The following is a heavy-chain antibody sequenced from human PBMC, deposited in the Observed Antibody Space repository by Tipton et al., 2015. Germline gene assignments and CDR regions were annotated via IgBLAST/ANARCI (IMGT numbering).Heavy chain of an antibody. CDR2: ISVYNGNT. D-gene: IGHD6-13*01. CDR1: GYTFTSHG. CDR3: ARENSMWYPYFDY. Sequence: QLVQSGAEVKKPGASVTVSCKASGYTFTSHGISWARQAPGQGLEWMGWISVYNGNTNYAQKFQGRVTVTTDTSTSTAYMELTTLRSDDTAMYYCARENSMWYPYFDYWGQGTLVTVSS. J-gene: IGHJ4*02. V-gene: IGHV1-18*01.